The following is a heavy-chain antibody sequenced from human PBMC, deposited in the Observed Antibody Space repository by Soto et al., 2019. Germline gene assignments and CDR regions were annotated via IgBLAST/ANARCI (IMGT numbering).Heavy chain of an antibody. CDR3: AKEQFVPATGSAGMDV. V-gene: IGHV3-30*18. J-gene: IGHJ6*02. CDR2: ISYDGSNK. CDR1: GFTFSSYG. D-gene: IGHD2-2*01. Sequence: QVQLVESGGGVVQPGRSLRLSCAASGFTFSSYGMHWVRQAPGKGLEWVAVISYDGSNKYYADSVKGRFTISRDNSKNXVYRQMNSLRAEDTAVYYCAKEQFVPATGSAGMDVGGQGTAVTVSS.